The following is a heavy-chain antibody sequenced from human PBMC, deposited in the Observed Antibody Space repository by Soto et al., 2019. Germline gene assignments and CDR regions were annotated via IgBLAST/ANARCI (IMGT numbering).Heavy chain of an antibody. CDR2: INPNSGGT. D-gene: IGHD6-19*01. CDR3: ARDQTPSSGWPGMDV. J-gene: IGHJ6*02. V-gene: IGHV1-2*02. CDR1: GYTFTDYY. Sequence: QVKLVQSGAEVKKPGASVKVSCKASGYTFTDYYMHWVRQAPGQGLEWMGWINPNSGGTNYAQKFQGRVTMTRDTSISTAYMELTRLRSDDTAVYYCARDQTPSSGWPGMDVWGQGTTVTVSS.